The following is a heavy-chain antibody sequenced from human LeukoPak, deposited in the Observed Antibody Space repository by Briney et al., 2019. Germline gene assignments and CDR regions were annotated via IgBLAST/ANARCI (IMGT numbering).Heavy chain of an antibody. CDR3: ARGSNDKDI. V-gene: IGHV3-48*01. CDR2: ISSSSSTI. D-gene: IGHD3-10*01. Sequence: GGSLRLSCAASGFTFRSYEMNWVRQAPGKGLEWVSYISSSSSTIYYADSVKGRFTISRDNAKNSLYLQMNSLRAEDTAVYYCARGSNDKDIWGQGTMVTVSS. J-gene: IGHJ3*02. CDR1: GFTFRSYE.